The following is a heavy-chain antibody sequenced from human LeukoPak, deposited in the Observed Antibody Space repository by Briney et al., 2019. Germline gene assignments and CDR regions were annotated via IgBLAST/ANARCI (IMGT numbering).Heavy chain of an antibody. D-gene: IGHD6-13*01. CDR3: ARVSSSWSFDY. CDR2: IYYSGST. J-gene: IGHJ4*02. V-gene: IGHV4-59*08. Sequence: SETLSLTCTVSGGSISSYYWSWIRQPPGKGLEWIGYIYYSGSTYYNPSLKSRVTISVDTSKNQFSLKLSSVTAADTAVYYCARVSSSWSFDYWGQGTLVTVSS. CDR1: GGSISSYY.